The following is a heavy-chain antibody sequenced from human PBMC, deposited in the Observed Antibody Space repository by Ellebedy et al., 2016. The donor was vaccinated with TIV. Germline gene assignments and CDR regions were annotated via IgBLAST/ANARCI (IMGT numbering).Heavy chain of an antibody. Sequence: SETLSLTXTVSGGSLSSYYWTWIRQPAGKGLEYIGRIYASGRSNYNPSLKSRVTMSIDTSKNQFSLRLSSVTAADTAVYYCARAGDDAPYFYVNWGQGTLVTVSS. CDR3: ARAGDDAPYFYVN. J-gene: IGHJ4*02. V-gene: IGHV4-4*07. CDR1: GGSLSSYY. CDR2: IYASGRS. D-gene: IGHD2/OR15-2a*01.